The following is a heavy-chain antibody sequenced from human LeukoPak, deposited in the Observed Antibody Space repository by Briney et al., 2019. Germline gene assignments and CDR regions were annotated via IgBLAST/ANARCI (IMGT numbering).Heavy chain of an antibody. CDR2: ISGSGGST. D-gene: IGHD1-26*01. CDR1: GFPFNSYA. J-gene: IGHJ4*02. CDR3: ARGATPDY. V-gene: IGHV3-23*01. Sequence: PGGSLRLSCAASGFPFNSYALSWVRPAPGKGLEWVSAISGSGGSTYYADSVKGRFTISRDNSKNTLYLQMNSLRAEDTAVYYCARGATPDYWGQGTLVTVSS.